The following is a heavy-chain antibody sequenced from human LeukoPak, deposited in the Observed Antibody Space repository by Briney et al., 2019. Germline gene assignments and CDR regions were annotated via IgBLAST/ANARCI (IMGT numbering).Heavy chain of an antibody. CDR2: KDYSGST. CDR3: AREMAGGGHHYYYYMDV. D-gene: IGHD5-24*01. V-gene: IGHV4-59*01. J-gene: IGHJ6*03. Sequence: SETLSLTCTVSGGSIRRYYWSWIRQPPGKGLEWIGYKDYSGSTNYNRSLKSRVTISVDTSKNQFSLKLSSVTAADTAVYYCAREMAGGGHHYYYYMDVWGKGTTVTISS. CDR1: GGSIRRYY.